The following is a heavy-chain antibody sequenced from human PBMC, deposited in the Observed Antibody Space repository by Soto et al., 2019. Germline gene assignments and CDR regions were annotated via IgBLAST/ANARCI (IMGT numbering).Heavy chain of an antibody. CDR2: ISASGDST. CDR1: GVGFSNYG. Sequence: VHLLESGGGLVQPGGSLKLSCATSGVGFSNYGMSWVRQAPGKGLEWVSGISASGDSTYYADPVKGRFPISGDNSKRTLYLQMNSLRAEDTAIYYCATDPRGPDYWGQGTQVTVS. J-gene: IGHJ4*02. V-gene: IGHV3-23*01. CDR3: ATDPRGPDY.